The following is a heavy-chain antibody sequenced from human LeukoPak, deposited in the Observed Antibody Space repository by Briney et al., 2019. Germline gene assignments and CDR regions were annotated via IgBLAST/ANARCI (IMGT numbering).Heavy chain of an antibody. CDR1: GFSFRSFW. J-gene: IGHJ4*02. CDR3: ARDRGSHED. D-gene: IGHD1-26*01. Sequence: PGGSRRLSCAASGFSFRSFWMHWVRQVPGEGLVWVARINIEGTIISYTDSVKGRFTISRDNAKNTLYLQMNSLRAEDTAVYYCARDRGSHEDWGQGTLVTVS. V-gene: IGHV3-74*01. CDR2: INIEGTII.